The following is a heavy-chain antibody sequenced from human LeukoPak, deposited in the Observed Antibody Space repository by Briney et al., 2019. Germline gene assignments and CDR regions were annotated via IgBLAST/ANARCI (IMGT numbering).Heavy chain of an antibody. J-gene: IGHJ4*02. Sequence: ASVKVSCKASVYTFAGNYLHWVRQAPGQGLERMGWINPNSGGTIYAQKIQGSVTMTRDTSISTAYMELSRLRSDDTAVYYCARGYCSGGSCYNFDYWGQGTLVTVSS. CDR2: INPNSGGT. CDR3: ARGYCSGGSCYNFDY. D-gene: IGHD2-15*01. CDR1: VYTFAGNY. V-gene: IGHV1-2*02.